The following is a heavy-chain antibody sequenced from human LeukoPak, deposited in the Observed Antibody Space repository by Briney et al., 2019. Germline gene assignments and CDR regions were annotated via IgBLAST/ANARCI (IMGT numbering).Heavy chain of an antibody. J-gene: IGHJ5*02. D-gene: IGHD3-10*01. CDR3: ARNKGRYGSGRVHFDP. CDR1: GGSISSGRYC. Sequence: PSETLSLTCTVSGGSISSGRYCWSWIRQPAGKGLEWIGRICTSGSTNYNPSLKRRVTISVDTSKNQLSLKLSSVTAADTAVYYCARNKGRYGSGRVHFDPWGQGTLVTVSS. CDR2: ICTSGST. V-gene: IGHV4-61*02.